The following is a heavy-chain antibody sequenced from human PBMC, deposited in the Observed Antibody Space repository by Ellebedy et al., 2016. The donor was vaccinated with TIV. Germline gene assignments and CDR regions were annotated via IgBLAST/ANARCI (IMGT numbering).Heavy chain of an antibody. CDR1: GFIFSSYG. D-gene: IGHD5-18*01. V-gene: IGHV3-30*18. J-gene: IGHJ3*02. CDR3: AKDGRGHTYGDSFDI. Sequence: GESLKISCAASGFIFSSYGMHWVRQAPGKGLEWLAVISYDGRNKDSADSAKGRFTISRDNSKNAVYLQMNSLRPEDTAVYYCAKDGRGHTYGDSFDIWGQGTTVTVS. CDR2: ISYDGRNK.